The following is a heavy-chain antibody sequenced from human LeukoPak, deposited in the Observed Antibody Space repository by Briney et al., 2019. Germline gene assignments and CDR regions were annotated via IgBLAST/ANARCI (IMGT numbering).Heavy chain of an antibody. Sequence: SETLSLTCTVSGYSISSGYYWGWIRQPPGKGLEWIGSIYHSGSTYYNPSLKSRVTISVDTSKNQFSLKLSSVTAADTAVYYCARVVRGSYYYYMDVWGKGTTVTVSS. CDR1: GYSISSGYY. D-gene: IGHD3-10*02. CDR2: IYHSGST. CDR3: ARVVRGSYYYYMDV. V-gene: IGHV4-38-2*02. J-gene: IGHJ6*03.